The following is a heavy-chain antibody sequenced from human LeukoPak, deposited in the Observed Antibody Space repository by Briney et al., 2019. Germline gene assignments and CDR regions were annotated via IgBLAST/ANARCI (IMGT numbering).Heavy chain of an antibody. Sequence: PSETLSLTCTVSGGSISIYYWNWIRQPPGKGLEWIGYIYNSGSSTIYNLSLKSRVTISVDTSKNQFSLRLSSVTAADTAVYFCVRDRELTYWGQGTLVTVSS. J-gene: IGHJ4*02. CDR1: GGSISIYY. CDR3: VRDRELTY. D-gene: IGHD3-10*01. V-gene: IGHV4-59*01. CDR2: IYNSGSST.